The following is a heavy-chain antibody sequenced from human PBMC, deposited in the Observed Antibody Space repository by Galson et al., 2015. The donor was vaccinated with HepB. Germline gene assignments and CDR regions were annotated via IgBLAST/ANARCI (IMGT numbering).Heavy chain of an antibody. CDR1: GYNFAKYW. V-gene: IGHV5-51*03. J-gene: IGHJ4*02. CDR3: ATLPSTHQIFDD. CDR2: TYPGDSDT. Sequence: QSGAEVKKPGESLKISCKASGYNFAKYWIAWVRQMPGKGLEWMGITYPGDSDTRYSPSFQGQVSISTDKSISTAYLQWSSLKASDTAIYYCATLPSTHQIFDDWGQGTLVTVTS.